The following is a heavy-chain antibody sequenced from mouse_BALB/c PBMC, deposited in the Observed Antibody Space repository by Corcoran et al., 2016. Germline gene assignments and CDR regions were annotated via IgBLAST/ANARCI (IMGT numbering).Heavy chain of an antibody. Sequence: QVQLQQSGAELMKPGASVKISCKATGYTFSSYWIEWVKQRPGHGLEWIGEILPGSGSTNYNEKFKGKATFTADTSSNTAYMQLSSLTSEDSAVYYCARKGGYDGHYPYWGQGTLVTVSA. CDR3: ARKGGYDGHYPY. CDR1: GYTFSSYW. J-gene: IGHJ3*01. D-gene: IGHD2-2*01. CDR2: ILPGSGST. V-gene: IGHV1-9*01.